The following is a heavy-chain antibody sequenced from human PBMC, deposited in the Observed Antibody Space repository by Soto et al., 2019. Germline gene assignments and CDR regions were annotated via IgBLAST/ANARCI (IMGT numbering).Heavy chain of an antibody. CDR1: RFTFSGYS. CDR2: ISGGGGST. CDR3: AKTYGDTWKHSYFDY. Sequence: EVQLFESGGGLVQPGGSLRLSCAASRFTFSGYSMSWVRQAPGKGLEWVSGISGGGGSTYYADSVKGRFTISRDNSESTLFLQMNSLRAEDTALYYSAKTYGDTWKHSYFDYWGQGTLVTVSS. J-gene: IGHJ4*02. D-gene: IGHD3-3*02. V-gene: IGHV3-23*01.